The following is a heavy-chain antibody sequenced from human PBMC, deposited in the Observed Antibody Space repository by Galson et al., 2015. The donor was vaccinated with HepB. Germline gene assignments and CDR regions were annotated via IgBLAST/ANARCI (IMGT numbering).Heavy chain of an antibody. D-gene: IGHD3-3*01. CDR2: INAGNGNT. Sequence: SVKVSCKASGYTFTSYAMHWVRQAPGQRLEWMGWINAGNGNTKYSQKFQGRVTITRDASASTAYMELSSLRSEDTAVYYCARAYYDFWSGYYRGLIPGWFDPWGQGTLVTVSS. J-gene: IGHJ5*02. V-gene: IGHV1-3*01. CDR3: ARAYYDFWSGYYRGLIPGWFDP. CDR1: GYTFTSYA.